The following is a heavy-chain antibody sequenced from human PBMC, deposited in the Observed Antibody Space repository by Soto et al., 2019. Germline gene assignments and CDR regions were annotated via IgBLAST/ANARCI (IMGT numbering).Heavy chain of an antibody. CDR3: AIVCSGGSCYSGPFDY. CDR1: GGSFSGYY. V-gene: IGHV4-34*01. J-gene: IGHJ4*02. Sequence: SETLSLTCAVYGGSFSGYYWSWIRQPPGKGLEWIGEINHSGSTNYNPSLKSRVTISVDTSKNQFSLKLSSVTAADTVVYYCAIVCSGGSCYSGPFDYWGQGTLVTVSS. CDR2: INHSGST. D-gene: IGHD2-15*01.